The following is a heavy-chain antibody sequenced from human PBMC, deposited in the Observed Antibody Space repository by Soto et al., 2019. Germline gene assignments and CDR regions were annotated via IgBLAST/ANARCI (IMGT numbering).Heavy chain of an antibody. CDR3: ARKGWVRFDY. V-gene: IGHV4-4*02. CDR2: VFHTGNT. CDR1: GDSISSSVW. Sequence: SSETLSLTCAVSGDSISSSVWWTWVRQPPGKGLEWIGEVFHTGNTNYNPSLKSRVTMSVDKSTNEFSLKVTSVTAADTAIYYCARKGWVRFDYWGQGAMVTVYS. J-gene: IGHJ4*02. D-gene: IGHD6-19*01.